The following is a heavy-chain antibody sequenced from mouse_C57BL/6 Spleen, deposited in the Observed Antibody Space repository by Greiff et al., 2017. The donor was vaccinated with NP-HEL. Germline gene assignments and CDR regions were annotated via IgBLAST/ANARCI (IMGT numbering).Heavy chain of an antibody. CDR2: INPSTGGT. CDR3: ARRGYGSSRYFDY. D-gene: IGHD1-1*01. V-gene: IGHV1-42*01. Sequence: VQLQQSGPELVKPGASVKISCKASGYSFTGYYMNWVKQSPEKSLEWIGEINPSTGGTTYNQKFKAKATLTVDKSSSTAYMQLKSLTSEDSAVYYCARRGYGSSRYFDYWGQGTTLTVSS. CDR1: GYSFTGYY. J-gene: IGHJ2*01.